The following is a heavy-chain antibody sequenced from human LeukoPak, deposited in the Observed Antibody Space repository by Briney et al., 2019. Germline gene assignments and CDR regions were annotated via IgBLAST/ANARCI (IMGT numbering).Heavy chain of an antibody. CDR3: ARSGGTSSPIDY. V-gene: IGHV1-3*01. CDR1: GYTFTSYA. J-gene: IGHJ4*02. CDR2: INAGNGNT. Sequence: ASVKVSCKASGYTFTSYAMHWVRQAPGQRVEWMGWINAGNGNTKYSQKFQGRVTITRDTSASTAYMELSSPRSEDTAVYYCARSGGTSSPIDYWGQGTLVTVSS. D-gene: IGHD2-2*01.